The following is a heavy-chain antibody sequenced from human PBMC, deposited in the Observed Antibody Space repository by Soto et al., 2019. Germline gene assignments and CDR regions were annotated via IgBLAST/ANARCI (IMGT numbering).Heavy chain of an antibody. D-gene: IGHD3-10*01. CDR2: INPNSGGT. CDR3: ARGNYGSGSYGEFDY. CDR1: GYTFTGYY. J-gene: IGHJ4*02. Sequence: ASVKVSCKASGYTFTGYYMHWVRQAPGQGLEWMGWINPNSGGTNYAQKFQGWVTMTRDTSISTAYMELSRLRSDDTAVYYCARGNYGSGSYGEFDYWGQGTLVTVSS. V-gene: IGHV1-2*04.